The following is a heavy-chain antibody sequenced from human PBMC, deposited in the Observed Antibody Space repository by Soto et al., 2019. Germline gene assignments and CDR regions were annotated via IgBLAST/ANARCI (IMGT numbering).Heavy chain of an antibody. CDR2: ISAYNGNT. CDR3: ARMAVLGQQNPYSYYYYGMDV. V-gene: IGHV1-18*04. Sequence: ASVKVSCKASGYTFTSYGISWVRQAPGQGLEWMGWISAYNGNTNYAQKLQGRVTMTTDTSTSTAYMELRSLRSDDTAVYYCARMAVLGQQNPYSYYYYGMDVWGQGTTVTVSS. D-gene: IGHD6-13*01. J-gene: IGHJ6*02. CDR1: GYTFTSYG.